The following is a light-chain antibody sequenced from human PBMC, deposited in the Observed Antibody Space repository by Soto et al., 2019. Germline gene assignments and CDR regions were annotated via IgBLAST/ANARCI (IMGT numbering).Light chain of an antibody. CDR2: LGS. J-gene: IGKJ4*01. CDR1: QSLLHSNGYNY. V-gene: IGKV2-28*01. CDR3: MQALQAPLT. Sequence: DIVMTQSPLSLPVTPGEPASISCRSSQSLLHSNGYNYLDWYLQKPGQSPQLLISLGSNRASGGPDRFSGSGSGTDFTLKISRVEAEDVGVYYCMQALQAPLTFGGGTKVDIK.